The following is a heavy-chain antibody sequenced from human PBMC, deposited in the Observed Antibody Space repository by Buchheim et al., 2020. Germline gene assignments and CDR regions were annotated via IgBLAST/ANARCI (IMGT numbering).Heavy chain of an antibody. V-gene: IGHV4-34*01. CDR3: ARQATYYDFWSGYYRRAFDI. CDR2: INHSGST. D-gene: IGHD3-3*01. J-gene: IGHJ3*02. Sequence: QVQLQQWGAGLLKPSETLSLTCAVYGGSFSGYYWSWIRQPPGKGLEWIGEINHSGSTNYNPSLKSRVTISVETSKNQFSLKLSSVTAADTAVYYCARQATYYDFWSGYYRRAFDIWGQGT. CDR1: GGSFSGYY.